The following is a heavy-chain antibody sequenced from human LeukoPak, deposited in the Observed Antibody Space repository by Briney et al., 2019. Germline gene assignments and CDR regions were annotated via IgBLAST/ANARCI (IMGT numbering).Heavy chain of an antibody. D-gene: IGHD2/OR15-2a*01. CDR3: ATDGIPSATALAN. V-gene: IGHV3-30*02. CDR1: GFTFSHYG. CDR2: IKYDESKI. Sequence: SGGSLRLSCETSGFTFSHYGIHWVRQVPGMGLEWVAFIKYDESKIYYAGSVQGRFTISRDNSKNNLFLQMTRMRPQDTAVYYCATDGIPSATALANWGQGTLVTVSS. J-gene: IGHJ4*02.